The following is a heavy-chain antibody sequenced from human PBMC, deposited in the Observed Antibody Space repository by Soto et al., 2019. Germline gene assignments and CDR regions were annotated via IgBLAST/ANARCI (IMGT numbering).Heavy chain of an antibody. D-gene: IGHD3-9*01. CDR3: SRENWFQDY. CDR2: IKYDGNEQ. V-gene: IGHV3-7*03. Sequence: EVRLVESGGGLVQPGGSRRLSCAASGFTFSNYYMTWVRQAPGKGLEWVASIKYDGNEQNYVDSVKGRFTISRDNAKNSLYLQMNSLRAEDTALYYCSRENWFQDYWGQGTLVTVSS. CDR1: GFTFSNYY. J-gene: IGHJ4*02.